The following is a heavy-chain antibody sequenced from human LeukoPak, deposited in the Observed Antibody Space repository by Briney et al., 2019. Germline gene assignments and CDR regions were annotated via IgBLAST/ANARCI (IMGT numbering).Heavy chain of an antibody. V-gene: IGHV3-30*18. CDR2: ISYDGSNK. CDR3: AKAPYDILTGYSPS. D-gene: IGHD3-9*01. CDR1: GFTFSSYG. J-gene: IGHJ5*02. Sequence: PGRPLRLSCAASGFTFSSYGMHWVRQAPGKGLEWVAVISYDGSNKYYADSVKGRFTISRDNSKNTLYLQMNSLRAEDTAVYYCAKAPYDILTGYSPSWGQGTLVTVSS.